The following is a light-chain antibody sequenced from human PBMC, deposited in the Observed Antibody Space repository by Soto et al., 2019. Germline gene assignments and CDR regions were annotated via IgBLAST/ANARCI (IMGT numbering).Light chain of an antibody. CDR2: HIS. Sequence: DIQMTQSPSSLSASVGDRVTITCRASQSVSGQLNWYQQKSGKAPKLLIYHISSLQIGVPPRFSGSGSGTDFTLTISSLQPEDFATYYCQQSSAMPWTFGQGTKVEIK. J-gene: IGKJ1*01. CDR1: QSVSGQ. V-gene: IGKV1-39*01. CDR3: QQSSAMPWT.